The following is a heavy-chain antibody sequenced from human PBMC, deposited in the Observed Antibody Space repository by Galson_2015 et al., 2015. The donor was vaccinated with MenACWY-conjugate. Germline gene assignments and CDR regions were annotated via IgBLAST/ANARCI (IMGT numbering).Heavy chain of an antibody. CDR3: ASEDYYYDSSSRRKLSMDV. J-gene: IGHJ6*02. CDR1: GFIFSSYC. Sequence: SLRLSCAASGFIFSSYCMNWVRQAPGKGLEWVSSISSSSSYIYYADSVKGRFTISRDNARNSLYLQMNSLRAEDTAVYYCASEDYYYDSSSRRKLSMDVWGQGTTVTVSS. CDR2: ISSSSSYI. D-gene: IGHD3-22*01. V-gene: IGHV3-21*04.